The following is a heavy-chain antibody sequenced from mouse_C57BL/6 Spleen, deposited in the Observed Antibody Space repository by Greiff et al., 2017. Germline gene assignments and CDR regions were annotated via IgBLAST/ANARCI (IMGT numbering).Heavy chain of an antibody. CDR2: IDPNSGGT. V-gene: IGHV1-72*01. J-gene: IGHJ4*01. CDR1: GYTFTSYW. Sequence: QVQLQQPGAELVKPGASVKLSCKASGYTFTSYWMHWVKQRPGRGLEWIGRIDPNSGGTKYNEKFKSKATLTVDKPSSTAHMQLSSLTSEDSAVYYCARRQGPYAMDYWGQGTSVTVSS. CDR3: ARRQGPYAMDY. D-gene: IGHD3-2*01.